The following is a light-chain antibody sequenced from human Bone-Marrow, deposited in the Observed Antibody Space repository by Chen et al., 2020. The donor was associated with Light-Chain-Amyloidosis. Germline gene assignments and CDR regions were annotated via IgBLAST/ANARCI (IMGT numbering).Light chain of an antibody. Sequence: EIVLTQSPGTLSLSPGEGANLSCRASQTISSNYLTWYQQKFGQAPRLLIYGSSSRATGIPDRFTGSGSATDFTLTINSLEPEDFAMYYCQQYGTSPLTFGGGTKVEIK. CDR2: GSS. J-gene: IGKJ4*01. CDR1: QTISSNY. CDR3: QQYGTSPLT. V-gene: IGKV3-20*01.